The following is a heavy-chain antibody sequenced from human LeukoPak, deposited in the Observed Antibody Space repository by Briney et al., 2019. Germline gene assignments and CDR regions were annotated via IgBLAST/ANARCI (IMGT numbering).Heavy chain of an antibody. CDR1: GFTFSDYY. D-gene: IGHD2-15*01. CDR3: ARVRAYCSGGSCYWFDP. Sequence: GGSLRLSCAASGFTFSDYYMSWIRQAPGKGLEWVANIKQDGSEKYYVDSVKGRFTISRDNAKNSLYLQMNTLRAEDTAVYYCARVRAYCSGGSCYWFDPWGQGTLVTVSS. CDR2: IKQDGSEK. J-gene: IGHJ5*02. V-gene: IGHV3-7*01.